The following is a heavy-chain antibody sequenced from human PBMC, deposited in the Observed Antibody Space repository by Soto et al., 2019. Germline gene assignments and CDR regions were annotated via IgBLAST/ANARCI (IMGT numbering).Heavy chain of an antibody. CDR3: ARVPGGGRDGPITPWYYYGMDV. V-gene: IGHV4-31*03. CDR1: GAAIGSGGYY. D-gene: IGHD1-20*01. J-gene: IGHJ6*02. CDR2: IYYSGTT. Sequence: QVQLRESGPGLVKPSEMLSLTCTVSGAAIGSGGYYWSWIRQHPGKGLEWIGYIYYSGTTYYNPSLKSRVSVSVDTSKNHFSLWLSSVTAADTAVYYCARVPGGGRDGPITPWYYYGMDVWGQGTTVTVSS.